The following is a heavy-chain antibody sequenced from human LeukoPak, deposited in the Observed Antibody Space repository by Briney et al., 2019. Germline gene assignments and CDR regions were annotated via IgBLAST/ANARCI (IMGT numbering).Heavy chain of an antibody. V-gene: IGHV3-48*01. Sequence: GGSLRLSCAASGFIFSQYSMNWVRQAPGKGLEWVSHIRYNGETFYADSVKGRFTISKDNARNSLYLQMNDLRGEDTAIYYCARDAGNSGYGCDLWGQGTLVTVSS. J-gene: IGHJ5*02. CDR2: IRYNGET. CDR3: ARDAGNSGYGCDL. D-gene: IGHD5-12*01. CDR1: GFIFSQYS.